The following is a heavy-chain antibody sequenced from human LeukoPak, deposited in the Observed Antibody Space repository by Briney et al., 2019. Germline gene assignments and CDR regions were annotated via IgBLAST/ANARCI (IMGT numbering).Heavy chain of an antibody. Sequence: PGGSLRLSCAASGFTVSSNYMSWVRQAPGKGLEWVSVIYSGGSTYYADSVKGRFTISRDNSKNTLYLQMNSLRAEDTAVYYCASILGPRGLTYYYYMDVWGKGTTVTVSS. D-gene: IGHD3-16*01. CDR3: ASILGPRGLTYYYYMDV. V-gene: IGHV3-53*01. J-gene: IGHJ6*03. CDR1: GFTVSSNY. CDR2: IYSGGST.